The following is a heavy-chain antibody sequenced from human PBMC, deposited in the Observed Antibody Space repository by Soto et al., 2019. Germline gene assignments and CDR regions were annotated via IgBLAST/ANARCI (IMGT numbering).Heavy chain of an antibody. CDR3: ARTIEYSSSYFDY. Sequence: SETLSLTCTVSGGSISSSSYYWGWIRQPPGKGLEWFGGIYYSGSAYYNPSLKSRVTISVDTSKNQFSLKLSSVTAADTAVYYCARTIEYSSSYFDYWGQGTLVTVSS. D-gene: IGHD6-6*01. J-gene: IGHJ4*02. CDR1: GGSISSSSYY. CDR2: IYYSGSA. V-gene: IGHV4-39*07.